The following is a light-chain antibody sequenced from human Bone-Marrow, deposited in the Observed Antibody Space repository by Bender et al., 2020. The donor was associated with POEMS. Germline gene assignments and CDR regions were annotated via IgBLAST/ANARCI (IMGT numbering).Light chain of an antibody. V-gene: IGLV1-50*01. CDR3: VAWDASLNGWV. CDR2: GST. CDR1: SSNIGAGYD. Sequence: QSVLTQPPSASGTPGQRVTIVCTGSSSNIGAGYDVNWYQQLPGTAPKLLIQGSTNRPSGVPDRFSGSKSVTSASLAITGLQSDDEAIYFCVAWDASLNGWVFGGGTKLTVL. J-gene: IGLJ3*02.